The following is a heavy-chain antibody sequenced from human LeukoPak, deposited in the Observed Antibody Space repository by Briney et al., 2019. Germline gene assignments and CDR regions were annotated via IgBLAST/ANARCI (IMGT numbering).Heavy chain of an antibody. CDR3: ARGGGYYYDSSGYYGDY. J-gene: IGHJ4*02. D-gene: IGHD3-22*01. CDR2: INAGNGNT. Sequence: ASVKVSCKASGYTFTSYAMHWVRQAPGQRLEWMGWINAGNGNTKYSQKFQGRVTITRDTSASTAYMELSSLRSEDTAVYYCARGGGYYYDSSGYYGDYWGQGTLVTVSS. CDR1: GYTFTSYA. V-gene: IGHV1-3*01.